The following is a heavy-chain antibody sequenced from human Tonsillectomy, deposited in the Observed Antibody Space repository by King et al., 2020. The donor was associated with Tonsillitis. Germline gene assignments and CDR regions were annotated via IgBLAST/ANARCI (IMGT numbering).Heavy chain of an antibody. CDR2: ISAYNGNT. D-gene: IGHD3-9*01. J-gene: IGHJ6*02. V-gene: IGHV1-18*01. Sequence: QLVQSGAEVKKPGASVKVSCKASGYTFTSYGISWVRQAPGQGLEWMGWISAYNGNTNYAQTLQGRVTMTTDTSTSTAYMELRSVRTDDTTVYYCARDGDDILTTPANRLESPYYYYTGMDVWGQGTTVTVSS. CDR3: ARDGDDILTTPANRLESPYYYYTGMDV. CDR1: GYTFTSYG.